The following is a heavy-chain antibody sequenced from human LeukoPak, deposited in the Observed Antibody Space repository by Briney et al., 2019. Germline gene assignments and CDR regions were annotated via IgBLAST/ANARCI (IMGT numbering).Heavy chain of an antibody. Sequence: GGSLRLSCAASGFSFISYGMHWVRQAPGKGLEWVGVISDDGRSKDYVDSVKGRFTISRDNSKDTLYLQMNSLRDEDTAVYYCAKRPSDYGDCVSYFDYWGQGTLVTVSS. D-gene: IGHD4-17*01. CDR1: GFSFISYG. V-gene: IGHV3-30*18. J-gene: IGHJ4*02. CDR2: ISDDGRSK. CDR3: AKRPSDYGDCVSYFDY.